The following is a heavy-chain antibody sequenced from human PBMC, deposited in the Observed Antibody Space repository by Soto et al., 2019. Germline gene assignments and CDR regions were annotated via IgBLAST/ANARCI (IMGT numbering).Heavy chain of an antibody. Sequence: SETLSLTCTVSGGSIFSHYWGWIRQPPGKGLEYIGYIYYSGSTNYNPSLKSRVTISVDMSREQFSLKLTSVTAADTAVYYCARGQNLGGSTLDIWGQGTSVTVSS. J-gene: IGHJ3*02. CDR1: GGSIFSHY. V-gene: IGHV4-59*11. CDR2: IYYSGST. D-gene: IGHD3-16*01. CDR3: ARGQNLGGSTLDI.